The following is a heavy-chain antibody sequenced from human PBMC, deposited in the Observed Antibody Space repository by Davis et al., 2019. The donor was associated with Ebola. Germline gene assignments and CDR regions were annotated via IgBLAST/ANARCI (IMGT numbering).Heavy chain of an antibody. CDR1: GFTFSSYG. Sequence: PGGSLRLSCAASGFTFSSYGMHWVRQAPGKGLEWVAVISYDGSNKYYADSVKGRFTISRDNSKNTLYLQMNSLRAEDTAVYYCARELLRDIVVVVTDSDYYGMDVWGQGTTVTVSS. D-gene: IGHD2-15*01. CDR3: ARELLRDIVVVVTDSDYYGMDV. V-gene: IGHV3-30*03. J-gene: IGHJ6*02. CDR2: ISYDGSNK.